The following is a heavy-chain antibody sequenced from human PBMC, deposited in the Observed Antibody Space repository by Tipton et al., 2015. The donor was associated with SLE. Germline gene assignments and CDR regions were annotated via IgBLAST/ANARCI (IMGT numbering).Heavy chain of an antibody. V-gene: IGHV3-21*01. Sequence: SLRLSCAASGFTFSSYSMNWVRQAPGKGLEWVSSISSSSSYIYYADSVKGRFTISRDNAKNSLYLQMNSLRAEDTAVYYCAKKERGYDSSGYSFFDYWGQGTLVTVSS. CDR3: AKKERGYDSSGYSFFDY. D-gene: IGHD3-22*01. CDR2: ISSSSSYI. CDR1: GFTFSSYS. J-gene: IGHJ4*02.